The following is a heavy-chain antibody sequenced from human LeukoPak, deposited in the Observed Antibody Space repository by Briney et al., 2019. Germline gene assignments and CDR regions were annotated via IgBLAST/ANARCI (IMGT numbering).Heavy chain of an antibody. J-gene: IGHJ5*01. CDR1: GYTFTGYY. CDR3: ASQGRFGGVIVS. CDR2: ISAYNGNT. D-gene: IGHD3-16*01. Sequence: ASVKVSCKASGYTFTGYYMHWVRQAPGQGLEWMGWISAYNGNTNYAQKLQGRVTMTTDTSTSTAYMELRSLRSDDTAVYYCASQGRFGGVIVSWGQGTLVTVSS. V-gene: IGHV1-18*04.